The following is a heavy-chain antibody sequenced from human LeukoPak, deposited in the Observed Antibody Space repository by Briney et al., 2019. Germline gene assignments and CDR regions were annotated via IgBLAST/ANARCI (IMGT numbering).Heavy chain of an antibody. CDR1: GSTFNGHW. J-gene: IGHJ4*02. CDR2: IKEDGRQA. Sequence: GGSLRLSCVGSGSTFNGHWLTWVRQAPGRGLEWVASIKEDGRQAYYMDSVKDRFTISRDNSKKSLYLQMNSLRIEDTAVYYCAREWYDYGGDSEGYWGQGTLVSVSS. V-gene: IGHV3-7*01. CDR3: AREWYDYGGDSEGY. D-gene: IGHD4-23*01.